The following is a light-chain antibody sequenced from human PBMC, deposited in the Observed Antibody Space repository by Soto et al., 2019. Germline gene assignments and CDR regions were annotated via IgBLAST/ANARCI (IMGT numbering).Light chain of an antibody. Sequence: EIVLTQSPGTLSLSPGDRATLSCRASQSVSSTFLAWYQQKPGQAPRVVLYGASTRATGIPDRFSGSGSGTDFTLTISRLEPEDFAVYYCQQYESSRTFGQGTKVEMK. CDR1: QSVSSTF. CDR2: GAS. CDR3: QQYESSRT. J-gene: IGKJ1*01. V-gene: IGKV3-20*01.